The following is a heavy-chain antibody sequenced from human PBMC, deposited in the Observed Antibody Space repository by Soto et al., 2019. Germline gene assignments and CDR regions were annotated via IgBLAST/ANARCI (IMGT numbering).Heavy chain of an antibody. CDR3: ARFPGYCTNGVCSAVDY. CDR2: ISSSSSYI. D-gene: IGHD2-8*01. V-gene: IGHV3-21*01. J-gene: IGHJ4*02. CDR1: GFTFSSYS. Sequence: PGGSLRLSCAASGFTFSSYSMNWVRQAPRKGLEWVSSISSSSSYIYYADSVKGRFTISRDNAKNSLYLQMNSLRAEDTAVYYCARFPGYCTNGVCSAVDYWGQGTLVTVSS.